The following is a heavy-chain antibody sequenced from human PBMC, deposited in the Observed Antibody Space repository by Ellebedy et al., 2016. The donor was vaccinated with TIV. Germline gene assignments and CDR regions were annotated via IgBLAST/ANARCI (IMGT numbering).Heavy chain of an antibody. D-gene: IGHD4-11*01. CDR1: GGSFSGYS. CDR3: ARGNYQDVDLDHWYLDL. Sequence: SETLSLTCAVYGGSFSGYSWNWIRQPTGKGLEWIGEINHRGSTSYNPSLRSRVTISIDPSNHQFSLGLTSVTAADTAVYYCARGNYQDVDLDHWYLDLWGRGTLVTVSS. CDR2: INHRGST. V-gene: IGHV4-34*01. J-gene: IGHJ2*01.